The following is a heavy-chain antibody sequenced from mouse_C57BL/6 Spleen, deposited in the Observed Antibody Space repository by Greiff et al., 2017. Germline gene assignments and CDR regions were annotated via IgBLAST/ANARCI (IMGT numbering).Heavy chain of an antibody. D-gene: IGHD1-1*01. V-gene: IGHV1-26*01. J-gene: IGHJ2*01. CDR2: INPNNSGT. Sequence: VQLQQSGPELVKPGASVKISCKASGYTFTDYYMNWVKQSHGKSLEWIGDINPNNSGTSYNQKFKGKATLTVDKSSSTAYMELSILTSEDSAVYYCARSLYYGTPFDDWGKGTTLTVSS. CDR1: GYTFTDYY. CDR3: ARSLYYGTPFDD.